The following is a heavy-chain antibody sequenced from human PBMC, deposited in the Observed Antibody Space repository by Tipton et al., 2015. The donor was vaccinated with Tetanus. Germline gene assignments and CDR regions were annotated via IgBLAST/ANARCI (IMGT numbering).Heavy chain of an antibody. V-gene: IGHV3-48*01. J-gene: IGHJ3*02. Sequence: SLRLSCAASGFTFSSYSMNWVRQAPGKGLEWVSYISSSSSTIYYADSVKGRFTISRDNAKNSLYLQMNSLRAEDTAVYYCARRYDYYDSSGYYRGIDAFDIWGQGTMVTVSS. D-gene: IGHD3-22*01. CDR1: GFTFSSYS. CDR2: ISSSSSTI. CDR3: ARRYDYYDSSGYYRGIDAFDI.